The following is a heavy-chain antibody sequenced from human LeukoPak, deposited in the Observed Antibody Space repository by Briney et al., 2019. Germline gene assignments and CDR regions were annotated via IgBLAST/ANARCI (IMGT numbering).Heavy chain of an antibody. Sequence: PSETLSLTCTVSGGSISSYYWSWIRQPPGKGLEWIGYIYYSGSTNYNPSLRSRVTISVDTSKNQFSLKLSSVTAVDTAVYYCARDTGYYGSGSSDWFDPWGQGTLVTVSS. V-gene: IGHV4-59*01. J-gene: IGHJ5*02. D-gene: IGHD3-10*01. CDR3: ARDTGYYGSGSSDWFDP. CDR2: IYYSGST. CDR1: GGSISSYY.